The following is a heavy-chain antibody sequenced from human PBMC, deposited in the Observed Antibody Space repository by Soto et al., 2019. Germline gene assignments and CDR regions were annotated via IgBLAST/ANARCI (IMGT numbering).Heavy chain of an antibody. D-gene: IGHD3-16*01. CDR3: ARLLDSWGEPHYFES. V-gene: IGHV5-51*01. Sequence: GESLKISCQASWYTFSSNLIGCVRQIPWKGLEWMVIIYPDDSGTRYSPSFQGQVTISADRSFNTAYLQWASLQASDTAIYYYARLLDSWGEPHYFESWGPGTMVTFSS. CDR2: IYPDDSGT. CDR1: WYTFSSNL. J-gene: IGHJ4*02.